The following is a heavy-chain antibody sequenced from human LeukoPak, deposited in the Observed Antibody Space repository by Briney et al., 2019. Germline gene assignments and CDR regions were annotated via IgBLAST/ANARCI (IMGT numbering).Heavy chain of an antibody. J-gene: IGHJ4*02. CDR3: ARGYYDSSGYYQNFDY. CDR2: IYTSGST. Sequence: SETLSLTCTVSGYSISSGYYWGWIRQPPGKGLEWIGSIYTSGSTNYNPSLKSRVTMSVDTSKNQFSLKLSSVTAADTAVYYCARGYYDSSGYYQNFDYWGQGTLVTVSS. D-gene: IGHD3-22*01. CDR1: GYSISSGYY. V-gene: IGHV4-38-2*02.